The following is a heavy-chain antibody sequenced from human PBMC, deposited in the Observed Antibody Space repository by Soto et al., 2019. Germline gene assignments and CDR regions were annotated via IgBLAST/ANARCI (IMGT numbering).Heavy chain of an antibody. D-gene: IGHD5-18*01. CDR2: INAGNGNT. CDR3: ARDSGDGYSPFDY. CDR1: GYTFTSYA. Sequence: ASVKVSCKASGYTFTSYAMRWVRQAPGQRLEWMGWINAGNGNTKYSQKFQGRVTIARDTSASTAYMELSSLRSEDTAVYYCARDSGDGYSPFDYWGQGTLVTVSS. J-gene: IGHJ4*02. V-gene: IGHV1-3*01.